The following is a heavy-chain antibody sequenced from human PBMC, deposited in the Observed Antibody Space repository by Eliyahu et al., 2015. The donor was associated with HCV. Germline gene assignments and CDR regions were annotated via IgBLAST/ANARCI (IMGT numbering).Heavy chain of an antibody. CDR2: IRSKANSYAT. D-gene: IGHD1-1*01. CDR1: GFTFSGSA. J-gene: IGHJ4*02. V-gene: IGHV3-73*02. CDR3: TPLDSY. Sequence: EVQLVESGGGLVQXGXXXXXSCAXXGFTFSGSAMHWVRQASGKGLEWVGRIRSKANSYATAYAASVKGRFTISRDDSKNTAYLQMNSLKTEDTAVYYCTPLDSYWGQGTLVTVSS.